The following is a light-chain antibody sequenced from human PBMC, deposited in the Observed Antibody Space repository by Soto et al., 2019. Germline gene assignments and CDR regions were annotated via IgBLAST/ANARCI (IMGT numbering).Light chain of an antibody. CDR2: GAS. Sequence: EIVLTQSPGTLSFSPGERATLSCRASHSVSSSYLAGYQQKPGQAPRLLIYGASSRATGIPDRFSGSGSGTDFTLTISRLEPEDFAVYYCQQRSNWPITFGQGTRWRL. J-gene: IGKJ5*01. CDR1: HSVSSSY. V-gene: IGKV3D-20*02. CDR3: QQRSNWPIT.